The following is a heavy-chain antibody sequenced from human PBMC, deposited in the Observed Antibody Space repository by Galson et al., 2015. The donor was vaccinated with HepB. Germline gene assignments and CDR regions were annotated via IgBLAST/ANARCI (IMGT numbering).Heavy chain of an antibody. Sequence: SLRLSCAASGFMFSNYEMTWVRQAPGKGLEWVSSISRSSSYIFYADSMKGRFTISRDNAKNTLYLQMTSLRVEDTAVYYCARVISSGLREWFDPWGQGTLVTVSS. J-gene: IGHJ5*02. D-gene: IGHD4-17*01. CDR2: ISRSSSYI. CDR1: GFMFSNYE. CDR3: ARVISSGLREWFDP. V-gene: IGHV3-21*01.